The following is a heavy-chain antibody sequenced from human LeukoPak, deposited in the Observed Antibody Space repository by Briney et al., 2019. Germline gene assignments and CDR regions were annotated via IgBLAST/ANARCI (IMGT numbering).Heavy chain of an antibody. CDR1: GYTFTGYY. V-gene: IGHV1-2*02. Sequence: ASVKVSCKASGYTFTGYYIHWVRQAPGQGLEWMGWINPNSGDTNYAQKFKGRVTMTRDTSINTAYMELRRLRSDDTAVYYCARDVGSGSYYWGQGTLVSVSS. D-gene: IGHD3-10*01. CDR2: INPNSGDT. J-gene: IGHJ4*02. CDR3: ARDVGSGSYY.